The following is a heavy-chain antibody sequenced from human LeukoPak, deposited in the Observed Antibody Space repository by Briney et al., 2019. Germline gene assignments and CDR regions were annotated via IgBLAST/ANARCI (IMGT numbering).Heavy chain of an antibody. CDR2: ISGSGGST. CDR3: AKLCTRGYSECRPDY. V-gene: IGHV3-23*01. CDR1: GFTFSSYA. D-gene: IGHD5-18*01. J-gene: IGHJ4*02. Sequence: GRSLRLSCAASGFTFSSYAMTWVRQAPGKGLEWVSAISGSGGSTYYADSVKGRFTISRDNSKNTLYLQVNSLRAEDTAVYYCAKLCTRGYSECRPDYWGQGTLVTVSS.